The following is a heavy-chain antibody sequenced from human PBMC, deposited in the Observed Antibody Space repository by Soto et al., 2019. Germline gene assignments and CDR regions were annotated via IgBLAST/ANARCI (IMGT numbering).Heavy chain of an antibody. J-gene: IGHJ6*03. Sequence: ASVKVSCKASGYTFTSYDINWVRQATGQGLEWMGWMNPNSGNTGYAQKFQGRVTITRNTSISTAYMELSSLRSEDTAVYYCARKRRITIFGVVRRHYYYYMDVWGKGTTVTAP. V-gene: IGHV1-8*01. CDR3: ARKRRITIFGVVRRHYYYYMDV. CDR2: MNPNSGNT. D-gene: IGHD3-3*01. CDR1: GYTFTSYD.